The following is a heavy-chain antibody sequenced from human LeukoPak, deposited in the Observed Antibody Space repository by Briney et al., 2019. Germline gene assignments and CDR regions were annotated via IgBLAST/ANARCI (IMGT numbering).Heavy chain of an antibody. Sequence: GASVKVSCKASGYTFTSYGISWVRQAPGQGLEWMGWISAYNGNTNYAQKLQGRVSMTTDTSKSTAYMELRSLRSDDTAVYYRARDRGELRFLEWFAYYYYYMDVWGKGTTVTVSS. CDR3: ARDRGELRFLEWFAYYYYYMDV. CDR2: ISAYNGNT. CDR1: GYTFTSYG. J-gene: IGHJ6*03. D-gene: IGHD3-3*01. V-gene: IGHV1-18*01.